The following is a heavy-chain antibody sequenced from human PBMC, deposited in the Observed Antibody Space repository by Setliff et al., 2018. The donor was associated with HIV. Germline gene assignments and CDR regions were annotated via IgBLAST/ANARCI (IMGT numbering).Heavy chain of an antibody. J-gene: IGHJ3*02. CDR1: GYTFSSYS. CDR2: ISGYNGHT. CDR3: AREYFGSGSYVRSFDI. D-gene: IGHD3-10*01. Sequence: GASVKVSFKASGYTFSSYSISWVRQAPGQGLEWMGWISGYNGHTNYAQKFQGRVIMTTDTSTSTAYMELRSLRSDDTAVYYCAREYFGSGSYVRSFDIWGQGTLVTVS. V-gene: IGHV1-18*01.